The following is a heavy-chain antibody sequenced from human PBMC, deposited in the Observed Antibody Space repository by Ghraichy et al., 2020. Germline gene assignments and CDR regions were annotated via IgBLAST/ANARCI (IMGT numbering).Heavy chain of an antibody. CDR1: GGSISSYY. V-gene: IGHV4-59*01. Sequence: SETLSLTCTVSGGSISSYYWSWIRQPPGKGLEWIGYIYYSGSTNYNPSLKSRVTISVDTSKNQFSLKLSSVTAADTAVYYCARARVSVTHAFDYWGQGTLVTVSS. D-gene: IGHD4-11*01. CDR3: ARARVSVTHAFDY. CDR2: IYYSGST. J-gene: IGHJ4*02.